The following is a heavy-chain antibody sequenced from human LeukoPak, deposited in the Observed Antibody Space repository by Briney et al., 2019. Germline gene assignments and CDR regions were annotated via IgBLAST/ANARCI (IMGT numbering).Heavy chain of an antibody. CDR2: ISSSSSYI. V-gene: IGHV3-21*01. CDR1: GFTFSTYS. CDR3: ARFALKTPPTD. Sequence: GGSLRLSCAASGFTFSTYSMNWVRQAPGKGMEWVSSISSSSSYIYYADSVKGRFTISRDNAKNSLYLQMNSLRAEDTAVYYCARFALKTPPTDWGQGTLVTVSS. J-gene: IGHJ4*02.